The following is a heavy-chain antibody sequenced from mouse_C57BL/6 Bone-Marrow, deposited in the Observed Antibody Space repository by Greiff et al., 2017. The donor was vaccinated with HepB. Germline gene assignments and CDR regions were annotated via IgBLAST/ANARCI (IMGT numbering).Heavy chain of an antibody. CDR1: GYTFTSYG. Sequence: QVHVKQSGAELARPGASVKLSCKASGYTFTSYGISWVKQRTGQGLEWIGEIYPRSGNTYYNEKFKGKATLTADKSSSTAYMELRSLTSEDSAVYFCAREGVNYYEDFDYWGQGTTLTVSS. CDR3: AREGVNYYEDFDY. D-gene: IGHD1-1*01. CDR2: IYPRSGNT. J-gene: IGHJ2*01. V-gene: IGHV1-81*01.